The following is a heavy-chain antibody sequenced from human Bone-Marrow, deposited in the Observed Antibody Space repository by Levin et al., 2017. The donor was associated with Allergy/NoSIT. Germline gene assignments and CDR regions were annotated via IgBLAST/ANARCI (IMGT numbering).Heavy chain of an antibody. CDR3: ARIGGYCINGVCYSY. D-gene: IGHD2-8*01. J-gene: IGHJ3*01. V-gene: IGHV4-34*01. Sequence: SETLSLTCAVYGGSFRTYYWSWIRQPPGKGLEWIGEVNHSGSTNYNPSLESRVTISVDTSKKQFSLRLSSVTAADTAVYYCARIGGYCINGVCYSYWGQGTMVTVSS. CDR2: VNHSGST. CDR1: GGSFRTYY.